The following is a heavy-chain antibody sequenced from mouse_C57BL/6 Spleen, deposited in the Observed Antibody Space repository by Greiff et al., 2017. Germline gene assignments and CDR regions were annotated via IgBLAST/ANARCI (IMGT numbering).Heavy chain of an antibody. CDR1: GYTFTSYW. J-gene: IGHJ1*03. CDR2: IYPSDSET. V-gene: IGHV1-61*01. D-gene: IGHD1-2*01. Sequence: QVQLQQPGAELVRPGSSVKLSCTASGYTFTSYWMDWVKQRPGQGLEWIGNIYPSDSETHYNQKFKDKATLTVDKSSSTAYMQLSSLTSEDSAVYYCARDYYGPDPYFDVWGTGTTVTVSS. CDR3: ARDYYGPDPYFDV.